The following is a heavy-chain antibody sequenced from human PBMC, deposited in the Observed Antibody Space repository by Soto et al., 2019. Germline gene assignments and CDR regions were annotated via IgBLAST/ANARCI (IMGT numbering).Heavy chain of an antibody. CDR1: GFTFGSYW. V-gene: IGHV3-7*01. Sequence: EVQLVESGGGLVQPGGSLRLSCAVSGFTFGSYWMNWVRQIPGKGLEWVAYIKPDGSATYYVDSVKGRFTISRDNAKNSLYLQMNSLRVEDKSVYDCARAGYGGPGGYYYFDYWGQGTLVTVSS. CDR3: ARAGYGGPGGYYYFDY. J-gene: IGHJ4*02. D-gene: IGHD4-17*01. CDR2: IKPDGSAT.